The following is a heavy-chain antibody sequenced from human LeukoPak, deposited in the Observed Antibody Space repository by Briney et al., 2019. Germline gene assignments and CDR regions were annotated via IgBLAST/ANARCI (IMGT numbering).Heavy chain of an antibody. CDR2: ISSSSSYI. CDR3: ARKHYYDSSGYSWFDP. CDR1: GFTFSSYS. D-gene: IGHD3-22*01. V-gene: IGHV3-21*04. J-gene: IGHJ5*02. Sequence: PGGSLRLSCAASGFTFSSYSMNWVRQAPGKGLEWVSSISSSSSYIYYADSVKGRFTISRDNAKNSLYLQMNSLRAEDTAVYYCARKHYYDSSGYSWFDPWGQGTLVTVSS.